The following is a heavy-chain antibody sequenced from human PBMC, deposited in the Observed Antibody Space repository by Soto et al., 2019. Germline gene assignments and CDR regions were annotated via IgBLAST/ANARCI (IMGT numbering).Heavy chain of an antibody. J-gene: IGHJ6*02. Sequence: VQLLASGGGLVQPGGSLSLSCAASGFTFSTYAMPWVRPAPGKGLKWVSALSASGATTYHAASVKGRFTISRDNSETTLYLQMNSLRAEDTAVYYCAKELSGSQYYYYGMDVWGQGTTVTVSS. CDR3: AKELSGSQYYYYGMDV. D-gene: IGHD1-26*01. V-gene: IGHV3-23*01. CDR2: LSASGATT. CDR1: GFTFSTYA.